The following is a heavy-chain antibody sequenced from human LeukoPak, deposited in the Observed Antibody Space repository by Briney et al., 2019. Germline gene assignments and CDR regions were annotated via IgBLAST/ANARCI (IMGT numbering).Heavy chain of an antibody. CDR3: ARLMWAVRTGTTEYFDN. V-gene: IGHV5-51*01. D-gene: IGHD1-1*01. J-gene: IGHJ4*02. Sequence: GESLKISCKGSGYSFTSYWISRVRQLPGKGLEWMGIIYPGDSDTRYSPSFQGQVTISADKSISTAYLQWSSLKASDTAMYCCARLMWAVRTGTTEYFDNWGQGTLVTVSS. CDR2: IYPGDSDT. CDR1: GYSFTSYW.